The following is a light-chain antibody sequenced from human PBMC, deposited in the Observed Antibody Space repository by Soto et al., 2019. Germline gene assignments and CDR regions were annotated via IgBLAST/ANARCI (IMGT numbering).Light chain of an antibody. Sequence: DIQLTQSPSSLSASVGDRVTITCRASQAISSYLAWYQQKPGKVPELLIYATSTLQSGAPSRFSGSGSGTDFTLPISRLQTEDVATYYCHKYNHAPTFGGGTKVEIK. J-gene: IGKJ4*01. V-gene: IGKV1-27*01. CDR2: ATS. CDR3: HKYNHAPT. CDR1: QAISSY.